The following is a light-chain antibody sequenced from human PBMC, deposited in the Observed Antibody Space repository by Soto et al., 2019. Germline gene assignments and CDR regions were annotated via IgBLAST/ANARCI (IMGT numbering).Light chain of an antibody. J-gene: IGKJ1*01. V-gene: IGKV1-5*03. CDR2: KAS. CDR3: KQYSTYWT. CDR1: QSISSW. Sequence: DIQLTQSPSSLSSSLGDRVTITCRASQSISSWLAWYQQKPGKGPRLLIYKASSLQSGVQSSFSGSGSGTEFTLTIRSLQPDDFATYYCKQYSTYWTCGQGTKVDIK.